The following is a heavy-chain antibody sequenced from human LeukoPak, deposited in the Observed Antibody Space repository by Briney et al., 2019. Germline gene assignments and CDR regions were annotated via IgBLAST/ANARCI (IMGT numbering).Heavy chain of an antibody. CDR3: AREYSGSYYVAAFDV. CDR1: GFTVSSNY. V-gene: IGHV3-53*01. J-gene: IGHJ3*01. Sequence: PGGSLRLSCAASGFTVSSNYMTWVRQAPGKGLEWVSVIYSGGSTYYADSMKGRFTISRDNSKNTLYLQMNSLRAEDTAVYYCAREYSGSYYVAAFDVWGQGTLVTVSS. D-gene: IGHD1-26*01. CDR2: IYSGGST.